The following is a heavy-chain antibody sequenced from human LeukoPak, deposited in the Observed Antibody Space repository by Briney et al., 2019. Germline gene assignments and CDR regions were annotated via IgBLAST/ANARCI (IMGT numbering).Heavy chain of an antibody. CDR1: GFTFSSYG. V-gene: IGHV3-23*01. Sequence: GGSLRLSCAASGFTFSSYGMSWVRQAPGKGLEWVSDISRSGGSTYYADSVKGRFTISRDNSKNTLYLQMNSLRAEDTAVYYFEKDVKDIVVVVAPHGAYCGQGTVVTVSA. J-gene: IGHJ4*02. D-gene: IGHD2-15*01. CDR3: EKDVKDIVVVVAPHGAY. CDR2: ISRSGGST.